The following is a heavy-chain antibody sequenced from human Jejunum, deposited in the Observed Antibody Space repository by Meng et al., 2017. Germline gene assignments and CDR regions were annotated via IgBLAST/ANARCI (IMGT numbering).Heavy chain of an antibody. CDR2: IHHSGST. D-gene: IGHD1-26*01. Sequence: QGQLQGSGPGLPKPSGTLSLTCAVSGGSISTSDWWSWVRQPPGKGLEWIGEIHHSGSTNYNPSLKSRVTISVDKSKNQFSLKLNSVTAADTAVYYCAREWSGSYRHFDYWGQGTLVTVSS. J-gene: IGHJ4*02. V-gene: IGHV4-4*02. CDR1: GGSISTSDW. CDR3: AREWSGSYRHFDY.